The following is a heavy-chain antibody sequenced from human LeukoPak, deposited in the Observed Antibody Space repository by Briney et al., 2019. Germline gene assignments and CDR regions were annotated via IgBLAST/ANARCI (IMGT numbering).Heavy chain of an antibody. Sequence: SGTLSLTCAVSGGSISSSNWWSWVRQPPGKGLEWIGEIYHSGSTNYNPSLKSRVTISVDKSKNQFSLKLSSVTAADTAVYYCARGYCSSTSCYLSLYFDYWGQGTLVTVSS. CDR2: IYHSGST. CDR3: ARGYCSSTSCYLSLYFDY. V-gene: IGHV4-4*02. CDR1: GGSISSSNW. D-gene: IGHD2-2*01. J-gene: IGHJ4*02.